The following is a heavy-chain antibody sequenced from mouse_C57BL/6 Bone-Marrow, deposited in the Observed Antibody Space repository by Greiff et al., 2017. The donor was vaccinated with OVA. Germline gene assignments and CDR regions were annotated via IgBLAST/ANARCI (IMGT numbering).Heavy chain of an antibody. CDR3: AGSYYSNSRAMDY. Sequence: QVQLQQSGPELVKPGASVKISCKASGYTFTDYYINWVKQRPGQGLEWIGWIFPGSGSTYYNEKFKCKATLTVDKSSSTAYMLLSSLTSEDSAVYFCAGSYYSNSRAMDYWGQGTSVTVSS. D-gene: IGHD2-5*01. V-gene: IGHV1-75*01. J-gene: IGHJ4*01. CDR1: GYTFTDYY. CDR2: IFPGSGST.